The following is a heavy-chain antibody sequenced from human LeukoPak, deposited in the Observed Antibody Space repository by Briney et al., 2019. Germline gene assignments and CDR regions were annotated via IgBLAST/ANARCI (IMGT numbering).Heavy chain of an antibody. V-gene: IGHV4-39*01. CDR3: ARLRFDFWSGYTHPYFDY. CDR2: IYYSGTT. Sequence: SETLSLTSTVSGGYMSSSSYSWGWIRQPPGKGLEWIGSIYYSGTTYYNPSLNSRVTISVDTSKIQFSLQLSSVAAPDTAVYFCARLRFDFWSGYTHPYFDYWGQGTLVTVS. J-gene: IGHJ4*02. CDR1: GGYMSSSSYS. D-gene: IGHD3-3*01.